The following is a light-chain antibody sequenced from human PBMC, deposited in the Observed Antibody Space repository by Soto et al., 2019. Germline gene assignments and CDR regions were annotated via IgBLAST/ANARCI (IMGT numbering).Light chain of an antibody. Sequence: EIVLTQSPGTLSLSPGERATLSCRASQSVSSSYLAWYQQKPGQAPRLLIYGASSRATGSPDRFSGSGSGTDFTLTLSRLEPEDFAVYYCQPYGSAPSVSVTFGQGTQLEIK. CDR1: QSVSSSY. CDR3: QPYGSAPSVSVT. J-gene: IGKJ2*01. CDR2: GAS. V-gene: IGKV3-20*01.